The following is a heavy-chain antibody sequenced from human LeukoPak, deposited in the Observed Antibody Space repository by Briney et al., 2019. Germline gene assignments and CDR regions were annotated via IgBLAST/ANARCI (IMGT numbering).Heavy chain of an antibody. CDR1: GGTFSSYA. D-gene: IGHD6-13*01. J-gene: IGHJ4*02. CDR3: ARGGDSSSWIFDY. CDR2: IIPIFGTA. V-gene: IGHV1-69*13. Sequence: ASVKVSCKASGGTFSSYAISWERQAPGQGLEWMGGIIPIFGTANYAQKFQGRVTITADESTSTAYMELSSLRSEDTAVYYCARGGDSSSWIFDYWGQGTLVTVSS.